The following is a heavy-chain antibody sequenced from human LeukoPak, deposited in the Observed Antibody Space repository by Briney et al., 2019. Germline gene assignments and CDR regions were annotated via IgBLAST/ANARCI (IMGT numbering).Heavy chain of an antibody. J-gene: IGHJ4*02. CDR3: ARGSLSSGWAFDY. CDR2: INHSGST. V-gene: IGHV4-39*07. CDR1: GGSISSSSYY. D-gene: IGHD6-19*01. Sequence: SETLSLTCTVSGGSISSSSYYWGWIRQPPGKGLEWIGEINHSGSTNYNPSLKSRVTISVDTSKNQFSLKLSSVTAADTAVYYCARGSLSSGWAFDYWGQGTLVTVSS.